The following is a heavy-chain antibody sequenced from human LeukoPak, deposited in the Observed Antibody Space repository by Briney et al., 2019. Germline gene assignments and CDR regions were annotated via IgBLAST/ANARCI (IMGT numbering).Heavy chain of an antibody. V-gene: IGHV3-11*01. CDR1: GFTFSDYY. CDR3: ARARMGYYGSGSYHWFDP. D-gene: IGHD3-10*01. Sequence: GGSLRLSCAASGFTFSDYYMSWIRQAPGKGLEWVSYISSSGSTIYYADSVKGRFTISRDNAKNSLYLQMNSLRAEDTAVYYCARARMGYYGSGSYHWFDPWGQGTLVTVSS. J-gene: IGHJ5*02. CDR2: ISSSGSTI.